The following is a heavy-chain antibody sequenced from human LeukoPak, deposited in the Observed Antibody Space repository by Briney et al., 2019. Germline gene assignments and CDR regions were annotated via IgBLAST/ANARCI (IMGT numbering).Heavy chain of an antibody. V-gene: IGHV4-34*01. CDR3: ARNKDYYDSSGFHY. Sequence: PSETLSLTCGVYGGSFSGYYWSWIRQPPEKGLEWIGEINHSGSTNYNPSFKSRVTISVDKSKNQFSLKLSSVTAADTAVYYCARNKDYYDSSGFHYWGQGTLVTVSS. D-gene: IGHD3-22*01. CDR2: INHSGST. J-gene: IGHJ4*02. CDR1: GGSFSGYY.